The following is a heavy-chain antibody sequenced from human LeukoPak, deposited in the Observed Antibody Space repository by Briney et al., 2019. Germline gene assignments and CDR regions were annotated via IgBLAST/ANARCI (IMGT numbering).Heavy chain of an antibody. D-gene: IGHD6-19*01. CDR3: AKEKAVARSSGWHAFDV. J-gene: IGHJ3*01. CDR2: VSPGGDKT. V-gene: IGHV3-23*01. Sequence: PGGSLRPSCAASGFTFSSHAMSWARQAPGKGLQWVSAVSPGGDKTYYADSVKGRFTVSRDNARNTLYLQMNSLRADDTAVYFCAKEKAVARSSGWHAFDVWGQGSLVTVS. CDR1: GFTFSSHA.